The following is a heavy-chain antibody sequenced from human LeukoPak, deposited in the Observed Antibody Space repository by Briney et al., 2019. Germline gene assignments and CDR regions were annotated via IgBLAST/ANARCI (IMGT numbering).Heavy chain of an antibody. V-gene: IGHV4-39*01. CDR1: GGSISSGSYY. CDR2: IFYSGNT. CDR3: AKEPTYNYDSSGYVGDI. D-gene: IGHD3-22*01. J-gene: IGHJ3*02. Sequence: PSETLSLTCTVSGGSISSGSYYWGWIRQPPGKGLEWIGSIFYSGNTYYNPSLKSRVTMSVDTSKNQFSLKLRSVTAADTAVYYCAKEPTYNYDSSGYVGDIWGQGTMVTVSS.